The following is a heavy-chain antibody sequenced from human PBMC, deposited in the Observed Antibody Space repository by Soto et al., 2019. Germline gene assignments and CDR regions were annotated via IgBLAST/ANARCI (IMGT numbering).Heavy chain of an antibody. CDR3: AKGGDNWYFDY. Sequence: GGSLRLSCAASGFSFRSYPMNWVRQAPGKGLESVAVIMGSGGKTYYADSVQGRFTISRDDSKSTVFLQMNSLRADDTATYYCAKGGDNWYFDYRGQGTLVTVSS. CDR1: GFSFRSYP. V-gene: IGHV3-23*01. J-gene: IGHJ4*02. D-gene: IGHD1-20*01. CDR2: IMGSGGKT.